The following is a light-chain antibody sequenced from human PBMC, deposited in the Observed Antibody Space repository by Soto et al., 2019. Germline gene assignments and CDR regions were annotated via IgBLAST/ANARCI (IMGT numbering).Light chain of an antibody. CDR2: LNNDGSH. V-gene: IGLV4-69*01. CDR1: SGHSSYA. Sequence: QSVLTQSPSASASLGASVKLTCTLSSGHSSYAIAWHQKQPGKGPRYLMDLNNDGSHTKGDGIPDRFSGSISGAERYLIISRLQSEDEADYYCQTWGTGFQVFGGGTKLTVL. CDR3: QTWGTGFQV. J-gene: IGLJ2*01.